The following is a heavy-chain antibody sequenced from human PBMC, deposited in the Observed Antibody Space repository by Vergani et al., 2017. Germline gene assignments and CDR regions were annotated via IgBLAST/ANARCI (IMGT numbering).Heavy chain of an antibody. CDR2: IYYSGST. V-gene: IGHV4-30-4*01. CDR1: GGSISSGDYY. D-gene: IGHD6-13*01. J-gene: IGHJ5*02. CDR3: SRRAIGRIAAADSYNWFDP. Sequence: QVQLQESGPGLVKPSQTLSLTCTVAGGSISSGDYYWSWIRQPPGKGLEWIGYIYYSGSTYNNPSLKCRVTITVDTSKNQFSRKLSSVTAADTAVYYCSRRAIGRIAAADSYNWFDPWGQGTLVTVSS.